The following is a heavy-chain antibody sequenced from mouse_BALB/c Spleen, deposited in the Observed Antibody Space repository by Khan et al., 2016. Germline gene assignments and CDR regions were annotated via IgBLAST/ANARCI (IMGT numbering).Heavy chain of an antibody. CDR1: GFTFSSYA. V-gene: IGHV5-6-5*01. CDR2: ISSGGNT. J-gene: IGHJ2*01. Sequence: EVKLEESGGGLVKPGGSLKLSCAASGFTFSSYAMSWVRQTPEKRLEWVASISSGGNTFYPDSLKGRFTISRDNARNILYLQMISRRSEDTAMYYCTRGVTTVVDYFDYWGQGTTLTVSS. D-gene: IGHD1-1*01. CDR3: TRGVTTVVDYFDY.